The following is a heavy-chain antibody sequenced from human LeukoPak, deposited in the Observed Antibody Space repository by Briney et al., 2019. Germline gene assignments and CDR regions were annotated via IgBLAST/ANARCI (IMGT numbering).Heavy chain of an antibody. D-gene: IGHD3-9*01. CDR3: ARDAGHYDILTGYYRPGAFDI. Sequence: GGSLRLSCAASGFTFSSYSMNWVRQAPGKGLEWVSSTSSSSSYIYYADSVKGRFTISRDNAKNSLYLQMNSLRAEDTAVYYCARDAGHYDILTGYYRPGAFDIWGQGTMVTVSS. V-gene: IGHV3-21*01. CDR2: TSSSSSYI. CDR1: GFTFSSYS. J-gene: IGHJ3*02.